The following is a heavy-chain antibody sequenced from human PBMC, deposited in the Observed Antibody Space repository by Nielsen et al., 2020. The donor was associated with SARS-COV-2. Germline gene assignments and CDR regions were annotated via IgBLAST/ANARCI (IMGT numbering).Heavy chain of an antibody. Sequence: WIRQSPGKGLEWIGSIYYSGSTYYNPSLKSRVTISVDTSKNQFSLKLSSVTAADTAVYYCARRGYSYDFDYWGQGTLVTVSS. CDR3: ARRGYSYDFDY. CDR2: IYYSGST. V-gene: IGHV4-39*01. D-gene: IGHD5-18*01. J-gene: IGHJ4*02.